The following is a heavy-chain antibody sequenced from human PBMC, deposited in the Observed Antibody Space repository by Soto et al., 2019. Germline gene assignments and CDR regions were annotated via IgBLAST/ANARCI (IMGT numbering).Heavy chain of an antibody. CDR2: IYYSGST. D-gene: IGHD3-22*01. V-gene: IGHV4-31*03. Sequence: QVQLQESGPGLVKPSQTLSLTCTVSGGSISSGGYYWSWIRQHPGKGLEWIGYIYYSGSTYYNPSITSRLTIPVDTSKNQFSLKLSSVTAADTAVYYCAREGRNYYDSSGYPLFDYWGQGTLVTVSS. J-gene: IGHJ4*02. CDR1: GGSISSGGYY. CDR3: AREGRNYYDSSGYPLFDY.